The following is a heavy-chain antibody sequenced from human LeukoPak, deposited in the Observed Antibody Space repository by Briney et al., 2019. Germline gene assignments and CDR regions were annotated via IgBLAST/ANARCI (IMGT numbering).Heavy chain of an antibody. D-gene: IGHD6-19*01. CDR1: GFTFSSYW. Sequence: PGGSLRLSCAASGFTFSSYWMSWVRQAPGKGLEWVANINQDGSEQYYVASVKGRFAISRDNAENSLYLQMNSLRAEDTAVYYCARYGNGAWLAHYAFDSWGQGTMVTVSS. V-gene: IGHV3-7*01. J-gene: IGHJ3*02. CDR3: ARYGNGAWLAHYAFDS. CDR2: INQDGSEQ.